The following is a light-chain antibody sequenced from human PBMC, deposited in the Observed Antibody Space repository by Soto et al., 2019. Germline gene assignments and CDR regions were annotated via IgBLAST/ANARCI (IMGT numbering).Light chain of an antibody. V-gene: IGLV1-47*01. CDR3: AVWDSSLNGVA. J-gene: IGLJ2*01. Sequence: QSVLTQTPSASGTPGRRVTISCSGSNSNMGRNYVYWYQQVPGTAPKLLMYRNDVRPSGVPDRITGSKSGTSASLAISGLRSEDEADYYCAVWDSSLNGVAFGGGTKVTVL. CDR1: NSNMGRNY. CDR2: RND.